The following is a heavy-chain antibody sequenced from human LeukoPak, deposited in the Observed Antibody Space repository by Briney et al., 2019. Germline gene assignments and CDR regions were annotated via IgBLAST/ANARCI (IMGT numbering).Heavy chain of an antibody. CDR3: ARAPTEYFDGSAYYSFSQLSWFDP. CDR1: GGSISSSDYY. CDR2: IYYSGST. Sequence: SETLSLTCTVSGGSISSSDYYWGWVRQPPGTGLEWIANIYYSGSTYYNPSLKSRVTISVDTSNNQFSLRLSSVTAADTAVYYCARAPTEYFDGSAYYSFSQLSWFDPWGQGTLVTVSS. J-gene: IGHJ5*02. V-gene: IGHV4-39*07. D-gene: IGHD3-22*01.